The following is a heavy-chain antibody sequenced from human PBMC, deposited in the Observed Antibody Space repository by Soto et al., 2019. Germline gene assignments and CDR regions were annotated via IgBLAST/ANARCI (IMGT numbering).Heavy chain of an antibody. D-gene: IGHD1-26*01. CDR2: ISYDGSNK. CDR3: ARDQSYGLSVYYYYGMDV. Sequence: GGPLRLSCAASGFTFSSYAMHWVRQAPGKGLEWVAVISYDGSNKYYADSVKGRFTISRDNSKNTLYLQMNSLRAEDTAVYYCARDQSYGLSVYYYYGMDVWGQGTTVTVSS. V-gene: IGHV3-30-3*01. CDR1: GFTFSSYA. J-gene: IGHJ6*02.